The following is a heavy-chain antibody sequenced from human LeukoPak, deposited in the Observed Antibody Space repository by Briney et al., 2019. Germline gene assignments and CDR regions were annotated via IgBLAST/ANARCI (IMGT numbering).Heavy chain of an antibody. Sequence: PSETLSLTCTVSGASITSHYWIWIRQPPGEGLGWIGYAYHSGSPKYNPSLKRRVTLSVDTSKRQFSLTLSSVTAADTAVYYCAASTPNSYNVMSYWGLGTLVTVST. D-gene: IGHD2/OR15-2a*01. CDR3: AASTPNSYNVMSY. CDR2: AYHSGSP. CDR1: GASITSHY. J-gene: IGHJ4*02. V-gene: IGHV4-59*11.